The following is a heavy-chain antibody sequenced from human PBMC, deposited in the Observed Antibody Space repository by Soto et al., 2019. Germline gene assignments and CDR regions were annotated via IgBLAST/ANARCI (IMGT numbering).Heavy chain of an antibody. D-gene: IGHD6-13*01. CDR1: GGTFSSYA. CDR2: IIPIFGTA. Sequence: SVKVSCKASGGTFSSYAISWVRQAPGQGLEWMGGIIPIFGTANYAQKFQGRVTITADESTSTAYMELSSLRSEDTAVYYCGRVGSYSSSWYSWCWFDPWGQGTLVTVSS. V-gene: IGHV1-69*13. CDR3: GRVGSYSSSWYSWCWFDP. J-gene: IGHJ5*02.